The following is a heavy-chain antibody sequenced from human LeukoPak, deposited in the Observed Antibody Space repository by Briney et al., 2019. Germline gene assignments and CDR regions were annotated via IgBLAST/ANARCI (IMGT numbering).Heavy chain of an antibody. CDR2: MHPNRGNT. Sequence: RASVNVSYKASGYTFTSYDINWVRQATGQGLQWMGWMHPNRGNTGYAQKFQGRVTMTRNTSIRTAYMELSSLRSEDTAVYYCARGPPYDILTTRPHNWFDPWGQGTLVTVSS. CDR1: GYTFTSYD. D-gene: IGHD3-9*01. CDR3: ARGPPYDILTTRPHNWFDP. J-gene: IGHJ5*02. V-gene: IGHV1-8*01.